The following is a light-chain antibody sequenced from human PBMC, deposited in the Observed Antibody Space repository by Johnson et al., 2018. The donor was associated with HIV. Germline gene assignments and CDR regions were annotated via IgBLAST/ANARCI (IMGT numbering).Light chain of an antibody. V-gene: IGLV1-51*02. CDR3: GTWDSSLSAGGV. J-gene: IGLJ1*01. Sequence: QAVLTQPPSVSAAPGQTVNISCSGSSSNIGNNYVSWYQQLPGTAPKLLIYENTKRPSGIPDRFSGSKSGTSATLGITGLQTGDEADYYCGTWDSSLSAGGVVGTGTKVTVL. CDR1: SSNIGNNY. CDR2: ENT.